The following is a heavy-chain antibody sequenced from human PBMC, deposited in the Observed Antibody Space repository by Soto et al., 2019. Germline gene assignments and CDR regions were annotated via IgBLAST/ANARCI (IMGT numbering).Heavy chain of an antibody. CDR3: TRDLNGGNPFDY. V-gene: IGHV1-3*01. CDR2: IDPGSGKA. D-gene: IGHD2-8*01. CDR1: GYTLTNYA. J-gene: IGHJ4*02. Sequence: QVQLVQSGAEVKKPGASVRVSCKPPGYTLTNYAIPRVRQAAGQRLEWLGWIDPGSGKATYSQKIQGRITLSRDNSASTFYMALNSLTSEGTAVYFCTRDLNGGNPFDYWGQGALVTVSS.